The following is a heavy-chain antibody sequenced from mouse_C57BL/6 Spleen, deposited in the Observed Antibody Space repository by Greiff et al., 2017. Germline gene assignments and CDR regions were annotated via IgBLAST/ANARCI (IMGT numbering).Heavy chain of an antibody. D-gene: IGHD2-4*01. CDR1: GYTFTDYN. CDR2: INPNNGGT. CDR3: AREKGLRRAWFAY. J-gene: IGHJ3*01. Sequence: EVQLQQSGPELVKPGASVKMSCKASGYTFTDYNMHWVKQSHGKSLEWIGYINPNNGGTSYNQKFKGKATLTVNKSSSTDYMELRSLTSEDSAVYYCAREKGLRRAWFAYWGQGTLVTVSA. V-gene: IGHV1-22*01.